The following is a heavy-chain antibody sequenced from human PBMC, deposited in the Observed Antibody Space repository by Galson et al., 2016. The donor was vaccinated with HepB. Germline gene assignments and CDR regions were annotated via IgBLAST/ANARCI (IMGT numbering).Heavy chain of an antibody. CDR3: AKDVVGYDDFWSGYYVDY. CDR1: RFTFDDYA. J-gene: IGHJ4*02. D-gene: IGHD3-3*01. CDR2: ISGDGGST. V-gene: IGHV3-43*02. Sequence: SLRLSCAASRFTFDDYAMHWVRQAPGKGLEWVSLISGDGGSTYYADSVKGRFTISRDNNNNSLHLQMNSLRTEDTALYYCAKDVVGYDDFWSGYYVDYWGQGTLVTVSS.